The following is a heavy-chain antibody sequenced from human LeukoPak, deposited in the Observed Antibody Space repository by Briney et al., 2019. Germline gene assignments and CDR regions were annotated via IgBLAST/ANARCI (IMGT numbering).Heavy chain of an antibody. CDR2: IIPIFGTA. V-gene: IGHV1-69*01. Sequence: GSSVKVSCKASGGTFSSYAISWVRQAPGQGLEWMGGIIPIFGTANYAQKFQGRVTITADESTSTAYMELSSLVFEETAVYYCASGGYSYDHYYYYYMDVWGKGTTVTVSS. J-gene: IGHJ6*03. D-gene: IGHD5-18*01. CDR3: ASGGYSYDHYYYYYMDV. CDR1: GGTFSSYA.